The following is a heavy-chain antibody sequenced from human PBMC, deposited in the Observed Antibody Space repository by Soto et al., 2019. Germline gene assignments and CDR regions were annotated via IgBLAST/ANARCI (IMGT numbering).Heavy chain of an antibody. D-gene: IGHD1-26*01. J-gene: IGHJ3*02. CDR3: ASVNSGSYYVPNAFDI. Sequence: SVKVSCKASGGTFSSYAISWVRQAPGQGLEWMGGIIPIFGTANYAQKFQGRVTITADESTSTAYMELSSLSSEDTAVYYCASVNSGSYYVPNAFDIWGQGTMVTVSS. V-gene: IGHV1-69*13. CDR1: GGTFSSYA. CDR2: IIPIFGTA.